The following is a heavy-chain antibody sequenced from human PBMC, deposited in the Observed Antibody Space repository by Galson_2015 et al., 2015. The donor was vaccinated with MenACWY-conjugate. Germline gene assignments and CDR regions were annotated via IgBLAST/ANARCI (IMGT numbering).Heavy chain of an antibody. CDR2: LGYSGSN. J-gene: IGHJ1*01. V-gene: IGHV4-61*01. CDR1: GGSVSSGSYR. D-gene: IGHD2-15*01. Sequence: ETLSLTCTVSGGSVSSGSYRWIWIRESPGKGLEWIGYLGYSGSNNQNPSLQSRVTIALDTPKNQFSLKLSSVTAADTAVYYCARGEYCNDGTCGGFIQNWGQGTLVTVSS. CDR3: ARGEYCNDGTCGGFIQN.